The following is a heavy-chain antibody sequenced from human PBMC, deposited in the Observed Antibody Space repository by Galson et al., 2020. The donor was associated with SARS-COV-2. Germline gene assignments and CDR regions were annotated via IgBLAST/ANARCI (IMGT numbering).Heavy chain of an antibody. CDR3: AGMLTAPRSYYYYGRDV. V-gene: IGHV2-70*01. J-gene: IGHJ6*02. D-gene: IGHD2-21*02. Sequence: SGPTLVKPTQTLTLTCTFSGFSLSTSGMCVSWIRQPPGKALEWLELIDWDDDKYYSTSLKTRLTISKDTSKNQVVLTMTNMDPVDTATYYCAGMLTAPRSYYYYGRDVWCQGTTVTVCS. CDR1: GFSLSTSGMC. CDR2: IDWDDDK.